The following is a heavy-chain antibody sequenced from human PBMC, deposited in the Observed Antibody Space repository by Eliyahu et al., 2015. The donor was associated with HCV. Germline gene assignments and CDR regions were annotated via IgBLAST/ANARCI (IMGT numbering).Heavy chain of an antibody. J-gene: IGHJ3*02. CDR1: GGSXSSSSYY. V-gene: IGHV4-39*01. Sequence: QLQLQESGPGLVKPSETLSLXCXXXGGSXSSSSYYWGWIRXPPGKGLEWIGGIYYSGSTYYNPSLKSRVTISVDTSKNQFSLKLSSVTAADTAVYYCARHGSGWELLGRAFDIWGQGTMVTVSS. CDR2: IYYSGST. D-gene: IGHD1-26*01. CDR3: ARHGSGWELLGRAFDI.